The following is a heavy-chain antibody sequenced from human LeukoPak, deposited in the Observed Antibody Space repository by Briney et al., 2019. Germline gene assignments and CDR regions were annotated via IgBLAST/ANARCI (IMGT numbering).Heavy chain of an antibody. Sequence: GSLRLSCAASGFTFSDAWMTWVRQPPGKGLEWIGYISYSGSTNYNPSLKSRVTMSVDTSKTQFSLKLSSVTAADTAVYSCARAVGVGRDTYFDLWGRGTLVTVSS. V-gene: IGHV4-59*08. CDR2: ISYSGST. J-gene: IGHJ2*01. CDR3: ARAVGVGRDTYFDL. D-gene: IGHD5-18*01. CDR1: GFTFSDAW.